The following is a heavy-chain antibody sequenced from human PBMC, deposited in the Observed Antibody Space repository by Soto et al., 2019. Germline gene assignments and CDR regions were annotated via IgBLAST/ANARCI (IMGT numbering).Heavy chain of an antibody. CDR3: AGGRGRQQLVMTYYYGMDV. V-gene: IGHV4-34*01. CDR1: GGSFSGYY. J-gene: IGHJ6*02. CDR2: INHSGST. D-gene: IGHD6-13*01. Sequence: PSETLSLTCAVYGGSFSGYYWSWIRQPPGKGLEWIGEINHSGSTNYNPSLKSRVTISVDTSKNQFSLNLRSVTAADTAVYYCAGGRGRQQLVMTYYYGMDVWGQGTTVTVS.